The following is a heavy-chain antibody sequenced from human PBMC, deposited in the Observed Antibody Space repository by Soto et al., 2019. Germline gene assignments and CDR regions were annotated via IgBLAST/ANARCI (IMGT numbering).Heavy chain of an antibody. CDR3: ATVGGVGAPPGTDF. J-gene: IGHJ4*02. CDR1: GGTFSSYV. Sequence: QLVQSGAEVKKPGSSVKISCKASGGTFSSYVISWLRQAPGQGLEWMGGVIPILGQAYYAPNLQGRVTLTADGSTRTAYMELNRLTSADTAVYFCATVGGVGAPPGTDFWGQGTLVTVSS. CDR2: VIPILGQA. V-gene: IGHV1-69*01. D-gene: IGHD1-26*01.